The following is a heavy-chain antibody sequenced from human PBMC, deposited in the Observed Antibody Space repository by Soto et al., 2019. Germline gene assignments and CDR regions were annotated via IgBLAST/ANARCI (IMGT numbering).Heavy chain of an antibody. CDR3: AKDVNDILTGSSCFDP. Sequence: GWSLRLSCAASGFTFSSYAMSWVRQAPGKGLEWVSAISGSGGSTYYADSVKGRFTISRDNSKNTLYLQMNSLRAEDTAVYYCAKDVNDILTGSSCFDPWGQGTLVTVSS. D-gene: IGHD3-9*01. J-gene: IGHJ5*02. CDR2: ISGSGGST. V-gene: IGHV3-23*01. CDR1: GFTFSSYA.